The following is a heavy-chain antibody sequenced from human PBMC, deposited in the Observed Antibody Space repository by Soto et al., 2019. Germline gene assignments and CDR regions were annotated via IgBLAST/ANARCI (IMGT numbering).Heavy chain of an antibody. Sequence: QVQLVESGGGVDQSGRSLTLSCAASGFTFSTYSIHWVRQAPGKGLEWVAVMSHDGSIEYYADSVKGRFTIFRDNAKNTQYLQGNGLRIDVAAVDYCARGWGRNSGNIGGYEVDFWGQGTLLSVSS. CDR3: ARGWGRNSGNIGGYEVDF. CDR2: MSHDGSIE. D-gene: IGHD5-12*01. V-gene: IGHV3-30-3*01. CDR1: GFTFSTYS. J-gene: IGHJ4*02.